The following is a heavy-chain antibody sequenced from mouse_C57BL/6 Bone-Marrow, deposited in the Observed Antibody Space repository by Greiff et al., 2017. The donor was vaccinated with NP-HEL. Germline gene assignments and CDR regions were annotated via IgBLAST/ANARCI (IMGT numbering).Heavy chain of an antibody. Sequence: QVQLQQPDAELVKPGASVKISCKVSGYTFTDHTIHWMKQRPEQGLEWIGYIYPRDGSTKYNEKFKGKATLTADKSSITAYMQLNSLTAEVSAVYFCARRYYDYPSWFAYWGQGTLVTVSA. D-gene: IGHD2-4*01. CDR3: ARRYYDYPSWFAY. CDR1: GYTFTDHT. J-gene: IGHJ3*01. V-gene: IGHV1-78*01. CDR2: IYPRDGST.